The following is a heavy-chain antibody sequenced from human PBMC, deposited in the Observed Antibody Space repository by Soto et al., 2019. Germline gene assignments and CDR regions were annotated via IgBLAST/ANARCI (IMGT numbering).Heavy chain of an antibody. V-gene: IGHV1-18*01. J-gene: IGHJ6*03. CDR1: GYTFTSYG. CDR2: ISAYNGNT. Sequence: ASVKVSCKASGYTFTSYGISWVRQAPGQGLEWMGWISAYNGNTNYAQKLQGRVTMTTDTSTSTAYMELRSLRSDDTAVYYCAREDIVVVPAAYMDVWGKGTTVTVSS. CDR3: AREDIVVVPAAYMDV. D-gene: IGHD2-2*01.